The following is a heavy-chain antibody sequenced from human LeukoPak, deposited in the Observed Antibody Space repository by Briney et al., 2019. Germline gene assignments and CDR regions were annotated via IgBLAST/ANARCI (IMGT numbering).Heavy chain of an antibody. CDR2: IYYSGST. CDR1: GSSISSSSYY. CDR3: ARETHYYYGMDV. V-gene: IGHV4-39*07. J-gene: IGHJ6*02. Sequence: SETLSLTCTVSGSSISSSSYYWGWIRQPPGKGLEWIGSIYYSGSTYYNPSLKSRVTISVDTSKNQFSLKLSSVTAADTAVYYCARETHYYYGMDVWGQGTTVTVSS.